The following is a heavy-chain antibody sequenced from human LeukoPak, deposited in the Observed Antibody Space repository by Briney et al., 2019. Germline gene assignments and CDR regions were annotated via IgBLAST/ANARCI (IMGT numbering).Heavy chain of an antibody. CDR1: GGSFSGYY. CDR2: INHSGST. CDR3: AINYPPANYCYYGMDV. Sequence: SETLSLTCAVYGGSFSGYYWSWIRQPPGKGLEWIGEINHSGSTNYNPSLKSRVTISVDTSKNQFSLKLSSVTAADTAVYYCAINYPPANYCYYGMDVWGQGTTVTVSS. J-gene: IGHJ6*02. D-gene: IGHD1-7*01. V-gene: IGHV4-34*01.